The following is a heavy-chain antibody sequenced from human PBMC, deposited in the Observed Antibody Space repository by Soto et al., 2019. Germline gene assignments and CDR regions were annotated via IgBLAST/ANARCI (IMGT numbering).Heavy chain of an antibody. CDR1: GYTFTSYA. J-gene: IGHJ5*02. D-gene: IGHD3-10*01. Sequence: ASVKVSCKASGYTFTSYAMHWVRQAPGQRLEWMGWINAGNGNTKYSQKFQGRVTITRDTSASTVYMVLSSLGSEDTAVYYCARDPGLNWFDTWGPGTLVTVSS. CDR3: ARDPGLNWFDT. V-gene: IGHV1-3*01. CDR2: INAGNGNT.